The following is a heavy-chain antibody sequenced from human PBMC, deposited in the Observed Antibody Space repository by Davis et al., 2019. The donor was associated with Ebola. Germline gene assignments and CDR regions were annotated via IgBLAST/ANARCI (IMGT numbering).Heavy chain of an antibody. J-gene: IGHJ3*02. V-gene: IGHV4-59*04. D-gene: IGHD3-22*01. CDR3: ARRPPITMIVVANDAFDI. Sequence: SETLSLTCTVSGGSISSYYWSWIRQPPGKGLEWIGYIYYSGSTYYNPSLKSRVTISVDTSKNQFSLNLSSVTAADTAVYYCARRPPITMIVVANDAFDIWGQGTMVTVSS. CDR1: GGSISSYY. CDR2: IYYSGST.